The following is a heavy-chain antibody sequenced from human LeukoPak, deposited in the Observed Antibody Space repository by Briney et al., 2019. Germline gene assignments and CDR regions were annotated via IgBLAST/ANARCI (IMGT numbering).Heavy chain of an antibody. CDR1: GFTFSSYA. CDR3: AKNYYDSSGYYSWYFDY. Sequence: GGSLSLSCAASGFTFSSYAMTWVRQAPGKGLEWVSAILASGGGTNYADSAKGRFTISRDNSKKTLYLQMNSLRAEDTAVYYCAKNYYDSSGYYSWYFDYWGQGTQVTVSS. J-gene: IGHJ4*02. V-gene: IGHV3-23*01. CDR2: ILASGGGT. D-gene: IGHD3-22*01.